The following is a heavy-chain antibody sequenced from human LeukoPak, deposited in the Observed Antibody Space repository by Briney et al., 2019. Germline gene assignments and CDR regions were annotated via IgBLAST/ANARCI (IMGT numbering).Heavy chain of an antibody. Sequence: SETLSLTCTVSGGSISSSSYYWGWIRQPPGKGLEWIGSIYYSGSTYYNPSLKSRVTILVDTSKNQFSLKLSPVTAADTAVYYCARVRYGDIYYSYYYMDVWGKGTTVTVSS. CDR3: ARVRYGDIYYSYYYMDV. CDR1: GGSISSSSYY. V-gene: IGHV4-39*07. CDR2: IYYSGST. D-gene: IGHD4-17*01. J-gene: IGHJ6*03.